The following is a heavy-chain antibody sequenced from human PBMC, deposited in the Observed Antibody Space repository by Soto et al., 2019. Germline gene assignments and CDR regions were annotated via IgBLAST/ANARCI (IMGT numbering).Heavy chain of an antibody. CDR3: ATIIIPAATNFY. Sequence: EVQLLESGGGLVQPGRSLRLSCAASGITFTDYAMRWVRQAPGKGLEWVSSISGSGGSTYYADSVKGRLTISRDNSKNTLYLQMNSLRAEDTAVYYCATIIIPAATNFYWGQGTLVTVSS. J-gene: IGHJ4*02. V-gene: IGHV3-23*01. CDR1: GITFTDYA. D-gene: IGHD2-2*01. CDR2: ISGSGGST.